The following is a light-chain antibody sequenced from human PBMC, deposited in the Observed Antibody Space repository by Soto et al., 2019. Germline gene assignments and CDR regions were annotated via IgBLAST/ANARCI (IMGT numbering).Light chain of an antibody. CDR1: ISDIGSYNF. Sequence: QSALTQPASASGSPGQSITISCTGTISDIGSYNFISWYQHHPGKAPKLVSYDVNNRPSGISYRFAGSKSGNTASLTISGLQAEDEADYYCGSYARTTTLIFGGGTKVTVL. J-gene: IGLJ2*01. V-gene: IGLV2-14*01. CDR3: GSYARTTTLI. CDR2: DVN.